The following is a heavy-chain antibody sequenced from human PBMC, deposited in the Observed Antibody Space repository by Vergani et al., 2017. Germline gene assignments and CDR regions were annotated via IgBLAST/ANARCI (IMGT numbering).Heavy chain of an antibody. V-gene: IGHV4-39*02. CDR3: ASPLYSRGFRGYYSYALDV. CDR2: VSFSGTT. CDR1: GGSISSNSYY. J-gene: IGHJ6*02. D-gene: IGHD6-19*01. Sequence: QLQLQESGPGLVKPSETLSLTCTVSGGSISSNSYYWSWIRQPPGKGLEWIGSVSFSGTTFYHPSLKSRVTVSVDTSKNHFSLKLNSVTAADTAVYYCASPLYSRGFRGYYSYALDVWGQGTAVTVSS.